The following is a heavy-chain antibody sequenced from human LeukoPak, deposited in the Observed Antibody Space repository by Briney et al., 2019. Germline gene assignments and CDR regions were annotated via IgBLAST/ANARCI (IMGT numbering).Heavy chain of an antibody. Sequence: GGSLRLSCAASGFTFSYYSMNWVRQAPGKGLEWVSSISSSSSYIYHADSVKGRFTISRDNAKNSLYLQMNSLRADDTAVYYCARLPAYCSSTSCYYDYWGQGTLVTVSS. CDR2: ISSSSSYI. V-gene: IGHV3-21*01. CDR3: ARLPAYCSSTSCYYDY. J-gene: IGHJ4*02. D-gene: IGHD2-2*01. CDR1: GFTFSYYS.